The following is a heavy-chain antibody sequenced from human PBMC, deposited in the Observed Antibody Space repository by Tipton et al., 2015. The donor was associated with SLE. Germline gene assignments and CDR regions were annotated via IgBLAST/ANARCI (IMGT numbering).Heavy chain of an antibody. CDR2: INSDGSST. J-gene: IGHJ6*02. CDR1: GFTFSSYW. Sequence: SLRLSCAASGFTFSSYWMHWVRQAPGKGLVWVSRINSDGSSTRYADSVKGRFTISRDNAKNTMYLQMSSLRADDTAVYFCARDAGMYMDVWGQGTTVTVSS. V-gene: IGHV3-74*01. CDR3: ARDAGMYMDV.